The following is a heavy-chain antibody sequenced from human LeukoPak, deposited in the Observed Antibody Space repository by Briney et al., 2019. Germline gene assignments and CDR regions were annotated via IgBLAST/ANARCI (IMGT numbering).Heavy chain of an antibody. D-gene: IGHD6-19*01. Sequence: ASVKVSCKASGYTFTSYGISWVRQAPGQGLEWMGWMSAYNGNTNYAQKLQGRVTMTTDTSTSTAYMELRSLRSDDTAVYYCATHSSGWYYYYYGMDVWGQGTTVTVSS. CDR1: GYTFTSYG. CDR2: MSAYNGNT. V-gene: IGHV1-18*01. J-gene: IGHJ6*02. CDR3: ATHSSGWYYYYYGMDV.